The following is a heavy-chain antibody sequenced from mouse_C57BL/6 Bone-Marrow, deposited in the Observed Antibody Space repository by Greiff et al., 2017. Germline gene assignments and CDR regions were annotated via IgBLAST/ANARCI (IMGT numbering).Heavy chain of an antibody. CDR3: ARYYDYVLCYAMDY. V-gene: IGHV1-53*01. CDR1: GYTFTSYW. D-gene: IGHD2-4*01. J-gene: IGHJ4*01. Sequence: QVQLKQPGTELVKPGASVKLSCKASGYTFTSYWMHWVKQRPGQGLEWIGNINPSNGGTNYNEKFKSKATLTVATSSSTSYMQLSRLTSEDSAVYYCARYYDYVLCYAMDYWGQGTSVTVSS. CDR2: INPSNGGT.